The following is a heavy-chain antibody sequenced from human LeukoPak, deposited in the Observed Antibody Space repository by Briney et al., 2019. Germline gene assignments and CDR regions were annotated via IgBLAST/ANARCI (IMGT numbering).Heavy chain of an antibody. Sequence: ASVKVSCKASGYTFTSYGISWVRQAPGQGLEWMGWISAYNGNTNYAQKLQGRVTMTTETSTSTAYMELRSLRSDDTAVYYCARAPLYYGAGDIWGQGTMVTVSS. J-gene: IGHJ3*02. D-gene: IGHD3-10*01. CDR3: ARAPLYYGAGDI. CDR1: GYTFTSYG. CDR2: ISAYNGNT. V-gene: IGHV1-18*01.